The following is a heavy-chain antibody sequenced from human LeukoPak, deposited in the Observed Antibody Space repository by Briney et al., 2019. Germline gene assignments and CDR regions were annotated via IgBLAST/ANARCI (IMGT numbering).Heavy chain of an antibody. V-gene: IGHV4-34*01. D-gene: IGHD1-1*01. CDR2: INHSGST. CDR3: ARGSWYDVGYFDY. Sequence: SETLSLTCAVYGGSFSGYYWSWIRQPPGKGLEWIGEINHSGSTNYNPSLKSRVTISVDTSQNQFSLKLSSVTAADTAVYYCARGSWYDVGYFDYWGQGTLVTVSS. CDR1: GGSFSGYY. J-gene: IGHJ4*02.